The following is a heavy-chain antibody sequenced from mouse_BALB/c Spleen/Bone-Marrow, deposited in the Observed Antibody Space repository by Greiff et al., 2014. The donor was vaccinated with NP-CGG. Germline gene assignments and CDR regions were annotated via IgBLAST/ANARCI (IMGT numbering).Heavy chain of an antibody. CDR2: ISNGGGST. D-gene: IGHD2-12*01. CDR1: GFTFSDYY. V-gene: IGHV5-12*02. Sequence: EVQRVESGGGLVQPGGSLKLSCATSGFTFSDYYMYWVRQTPEKRLEWVAYISNGGGSTYYPDTVKGRFTIARDNAKNTLYLQMSRLKSEDTAMYYCARNAFYRGYAMDYWGHGTSVTVSS. CDR3: ARNAFYRGYAMDY. J-gene: IGHJ4*01.